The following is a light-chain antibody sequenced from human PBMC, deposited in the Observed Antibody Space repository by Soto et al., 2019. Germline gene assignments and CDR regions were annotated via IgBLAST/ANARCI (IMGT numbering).Light chain of an antibody. CDR1: QSVSSD. V-gene: IGKV3-15*01. Sequence: EIVMTQSPATLSVSPGDRATLSCRASQSVSSDLAWYQQKPGQAPRLLIFGASTRATDIPDRFSGSGYGTEFTLTISSLQSEDFAVYYCQQYKSWRTFGQGTNVEIK. CDR3: QQYKSWRT. CDR2: GAS. J-gene: IGKJ1*01.